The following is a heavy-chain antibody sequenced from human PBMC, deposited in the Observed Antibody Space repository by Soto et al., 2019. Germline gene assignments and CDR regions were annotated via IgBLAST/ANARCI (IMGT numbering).Heavy chain of an antibody. J-gene: IGHJ6*02. Sequence: PGGSLRLSCAASGFTFSSYGMHWVRQAPGKGLEWVAVIWYDGSNKYYADSVKGRFTISRDNSKNTLYLQMNSLRAEDTAVYYCASTTIAAAGTYYYYGMDVWGQGTTVTVSS. V-gene: IGHV3-33*01. CDR3: ASTTIAAAGTYYYYGMDV. D-gene: IGHD6-13*01. CDR2: IWYDGSNK. CDR1: GFTFSSYG.